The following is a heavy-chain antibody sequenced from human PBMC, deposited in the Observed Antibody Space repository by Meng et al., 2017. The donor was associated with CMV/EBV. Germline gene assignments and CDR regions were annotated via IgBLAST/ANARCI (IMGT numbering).Heavy chain of an antibody. CDR1: GYTFTTYG. CDR2: ISAYNGNT. V-gene: IGHV1-18*01. J-gene: IGHJ6*02. D-gene: IGHD2-2*02. CDR3: ARDGRGIWDCSSTSCYNPYYYYGMDV. Sequence: ASVKVSCKASGYTFTTYGISGVRQAPGQGLEWMGWISAYNGNTNYPQKLQGRVTMTTDTSTSTAYMELRSLRSDDTAVYYCARDGRGIWDCSSTSCYNPYYYYGMDVWGQGTTVTVSS.